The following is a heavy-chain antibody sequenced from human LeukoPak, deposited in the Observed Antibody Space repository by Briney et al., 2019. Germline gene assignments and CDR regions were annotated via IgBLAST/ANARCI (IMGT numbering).Heavy chain of an antibody. D-gene: IGHD1-1*01. Sequence: PSETLSLTCTVSGGSISSSNYYWDWIRQPPGKGLEWIGSFYYSGGTYYYYNPSLKSRVTLSVDASVNQFSLNLNSVTAADTAVYYCARRVRSTEYFQNWGQGTLVTVSS. CDR3: ARRVRSTEYFQN. CDR2: FYYSGGTYY. CDR1: GGSISSSNYY. V-gene: IGHV4-39*01. J-gene: IGHJ1*01.